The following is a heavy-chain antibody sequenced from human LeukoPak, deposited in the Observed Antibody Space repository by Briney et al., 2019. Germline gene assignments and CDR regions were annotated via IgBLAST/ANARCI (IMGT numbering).Heavy chain of an antibody. V-gene: IGHV1-18*01. CDR3: ASSRSGWYWDFDY. D-gene: IGHD6-19*01. J-gene: IGHJ4*02. CDR1: GYTFTSYG. CDR2: ISAYNGNT. Sequence: ASVKVSCKASGYTFTSYGVSWVRQAPGQGLEWMGWISAYNGNTNYAQKLQGRVTMTTDTSTNTAYMELRSLRSDDTAVYYCASSRSGWYWDFDYWGQGTLVTVSS.